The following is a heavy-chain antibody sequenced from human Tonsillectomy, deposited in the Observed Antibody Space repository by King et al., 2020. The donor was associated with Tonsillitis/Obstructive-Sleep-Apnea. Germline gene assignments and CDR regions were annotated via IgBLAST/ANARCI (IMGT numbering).Heavy chain of an antibody. D-gene: IGHD5-24*01. V-gene: IGHV5-51*03. CDR2: IYPSDSDT. J-gene: IGHJ4*03. CDR3: ARSGVELANNTIDY. CDR1: DYTFTNYW. Sequence: QLVQSGAEVKKPGESLKISCKGSDYTFTNYWIAWVRQMPGKGLEWMGIIYPSDSDTRYSPSFQGQVTISAEKSISTAYLQRSSLKASDTAMYFSARSGVELANNTIDYWGPGTLVTVSS.